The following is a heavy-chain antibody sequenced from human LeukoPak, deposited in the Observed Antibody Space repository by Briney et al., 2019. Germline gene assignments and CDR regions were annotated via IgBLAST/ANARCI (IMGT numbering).Heavy chain of an antibody. V-gene: IGHV1-2*02. CDR2: INPNSGGT. D-gene: IGHD3-9*01. CDR1: GYTFTGYY. CDR3: ATDMNHYDILTGYSWWFDP. Sequence: ASVKVSCKASGYTFTGYYMHWVRQAPGQGLEWMGWINPNSGGTNYAQKFQGRVTMTEDTSTDTAYMELSSLRSEDTAVYYCATDMNHYDILTGYSWWFDPWGQGTLVTVSS. J-gene: IGHJ5*02.